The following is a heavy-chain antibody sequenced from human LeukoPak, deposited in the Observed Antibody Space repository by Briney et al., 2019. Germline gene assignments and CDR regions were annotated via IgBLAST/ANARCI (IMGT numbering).Heavy chain of an antibody. CDR2: ISGSGGST. D-gene: IGHD1-26*01. CDR1: GGSFSGYY. J-gene: IGHJ4*02. CDR3: AALGATLIDY. V-gene: IGHV3-23*01. Sequence: ETLSLTCAVYGGSFSGYYWSWIRQPPGKGLEWVSAISGSGGSTYYADSVKGRFTISRDNSKNTLYLQMNSLRAEDTAVYYCAALGATLIDYWGQGTLVTVSS.